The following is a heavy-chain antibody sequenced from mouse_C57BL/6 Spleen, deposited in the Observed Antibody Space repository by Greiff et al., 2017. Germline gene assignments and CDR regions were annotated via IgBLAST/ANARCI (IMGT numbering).Heavy chain of an antibody. CDR1: GYTFTSYW. J-gene: IGHJ4*01. CDR3: ARSPEGISYGKYYAMDD. V-gene: IGHV1-50*01. Sequence: VQLQQPGAELVKPGASVKLSCKASGYTFTSYWMQWGKQRPGQGLEWIGEIDPSDSYTNYNKKFKGKATLTVDTSSSTAYRQLSSLTSEDSAVYYCARSPEGISYGKYYAMDDWGQGTSVTVSS. D-gene: IGHD2-1*01. CDR2: IDPSDSYT.